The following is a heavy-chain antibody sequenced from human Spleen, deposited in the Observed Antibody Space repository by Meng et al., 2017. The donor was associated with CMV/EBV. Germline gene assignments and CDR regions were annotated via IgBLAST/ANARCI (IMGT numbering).Heavy chain of an antibody. J-gene: IGHJ3*02. Sequence: GESLKISCAASGFTFSSYGLHWVRQAPGKGLEWVAFIRYDGSNKYFADSVKGRFTISRDNSKKTLYLQMNSLRTEDTAVYYCAKDRGFGGALDAFDIWGQGTMVTVSS. CDR3: AKDRGFGGALDAFDI. D-gene: IGHD3-3*01. V-gene: IGHV3-30*02. CDR2: IRYDGSNK. CDR1: GFTFSSYG.